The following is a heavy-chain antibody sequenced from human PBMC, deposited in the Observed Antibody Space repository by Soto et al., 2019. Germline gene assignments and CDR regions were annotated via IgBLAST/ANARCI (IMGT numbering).Heavy chain of an antibody. V-gene: IGHV3-23*01. D-gene: IGHD4-17*01. Sequence: AGGALRLSCAASGFTFSSYAMSWVRQAPGKGLEWVSAISGSGGSTYYADSVKGRFTISRDNSKNTLYLQMNSLRAEDTAVYYCAKDTGDGGPNAFDYWGQGTLVTVSS. CDR2: ISGSGGST. J-gene: IGHJ4*02. CDR3: AKDTGDGGPNAFDY. CDR1: GFTFSSYA.